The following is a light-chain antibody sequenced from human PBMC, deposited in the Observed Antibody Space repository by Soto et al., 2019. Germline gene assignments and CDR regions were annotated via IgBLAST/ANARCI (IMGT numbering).Light chain of an antibody. CDR1: QDISNY. CDR3: QQYNSYPIT. Sequence: DIQMTPSPSSLSASVGDRVTITCQASQDISNYLNWFQQKPGKAPKSLIYDASSLQSGVPSKFSGSGSGTDFTLTISSLQPEDFATYYCQQYNSYPITFGQGTRLEIK. CDR2: DAS. J-gene: IGKJ5*01. V-gene: IGKV1-16*02.